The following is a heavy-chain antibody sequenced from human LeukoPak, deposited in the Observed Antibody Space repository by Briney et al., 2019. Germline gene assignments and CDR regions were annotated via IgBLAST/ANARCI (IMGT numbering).Heavy chain of an antibody. Sequence: SETLSLTCAVYGGSFSGYYWSWIRQPPGEGLEWIGEINHSGSTNYNPSLKRRVTLLVDTSQDQFVLKMGSVTAADTAVYYCARPITMVRGPFDPWGQGTLVTVPS. V-gene: IGHV4-34*01. CDR3: ARPITMVRGPFDP. D-gene: IGHD3-10*01. CDR2: INHSGST. CDR1: GGSFSGYY. J-gene: IGHJ5*02.